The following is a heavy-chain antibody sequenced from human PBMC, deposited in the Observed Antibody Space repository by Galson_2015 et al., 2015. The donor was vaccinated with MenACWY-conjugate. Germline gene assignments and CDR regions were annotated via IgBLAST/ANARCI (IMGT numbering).Heavy chain of an antibody. CDR2: THYSGST. CDR1: GGSISSYY. Sequence: ETLSLTCSVSGGSISSYYWSWIRQPPGKGLEWIGYTHYSGSTNYNPSLKSRVTTSVDTSKNQFSLKLSSVTAADTAVYYCAREAGGTGTTSWFDPWGQGTLVTVSS. D-gene: IGHD1-7*01. J-gene: IGHJ5*02. V-gene: IGHV4-59*01. CDR3: AREAGGTGTTSWFDP.